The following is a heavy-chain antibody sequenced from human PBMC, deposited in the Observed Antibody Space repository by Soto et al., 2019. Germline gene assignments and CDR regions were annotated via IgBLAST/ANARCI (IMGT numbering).Heavy chain of an antibody. CDR2: IYYSGST. CDR3: ARAPASRGAFDI. Sequence: SETMDLTCTVSGGSIRSYYWSWIRQPPGKGLEWIGYIYYSGSTNYNPSLKSRVTISVDTSKNQFSLKLSSVTAADTAVYYCARAPASRGAFDIWGQGTMVTVSS. D-gene: IGHD6-25*01. V-gene: IGHV4-59*01. CDR1: GGSIRSYY. J-gene: IGHJ3*02.